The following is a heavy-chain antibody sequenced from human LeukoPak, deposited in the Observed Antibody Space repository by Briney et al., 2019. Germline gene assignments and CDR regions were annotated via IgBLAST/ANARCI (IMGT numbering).Heavy chain of an antibody. J-gene: IGHJ4*02. CDR1: GGSISSGSYY. CDR2: IYYSGST. Sequence: SETLSLTCTVSGGSISSGSYYWGWIRQPPGKGLEWIGSIYYSGSTYYNPSLKSRVTISVDTSKNQFSLKLSSVTAADTAVYYCARVNKYYFDYWGQGTLVTVSS. V-gene: IGHV4-39*07. D-gene: IGHD1/OR15-1a*01. CDR3: ARVNKYYFDY.